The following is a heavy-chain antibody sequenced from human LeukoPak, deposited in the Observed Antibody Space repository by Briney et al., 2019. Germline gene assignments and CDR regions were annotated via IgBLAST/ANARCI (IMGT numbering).Heavy chain of an antibody. CDR1: GYTFTGYY. J-gene: IGHJ4*02. CDR2: INPNSGGT. Sequence: ASVKVSCKASGYTFTGYYMHWVRQAPGQGLEWMGWINPNSGGTNYAQKFQGRVTMTRDTSISTAYMELSRLRSDDTAVYYCARGRGHIVVVTVPFDYWGQGTLVTVS. D-gene: IGHD2-21*02. CDR3: ARGRGHIVVVTVPFDY. V-gene: IGHV1-2*02.